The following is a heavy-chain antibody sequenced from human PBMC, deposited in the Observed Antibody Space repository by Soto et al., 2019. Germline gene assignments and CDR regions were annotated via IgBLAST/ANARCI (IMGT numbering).Heavy chain of an antibody. J-gene: IGHJ4*02. V-gene: IGHV3-23*01. D-gene: IGHD2-21*01. Sequence: PGGPLTLACPASGFTFSSHPMSWVRKAPGKGLEWVSGVNAGNGRTFYADSVKGRFTISRDNPKKTLNLKMNSMKGEERAENNVAKAHIMAWYLDYWGQEPLVTVS. CDR2: VNAGNGRT. CDR1: GFTFSSHP. CDR3: AKAHIMAWYLDY.